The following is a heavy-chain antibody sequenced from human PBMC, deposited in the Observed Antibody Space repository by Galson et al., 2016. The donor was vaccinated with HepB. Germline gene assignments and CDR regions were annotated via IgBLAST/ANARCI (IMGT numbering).Heavy chain of an antibody. V-gene: IGHV5-51*01. Sequence: QSGAEVKKPGESLKISCQGSEYTFTDYWIGWVRQMPGKGLEWMGIMYPDDSDTRYSPSFQGQVTISAVQYTNTAYLQWSSLKASDTAMYYCARRMVGYYGSGYAFDLWGQGTLVTVSS. J-gene: IGHJ3*01. CDR3: ARRMVGYYGSGYAFDL. CDR2: MYPDDSDT. D-gene: IGHD3-10*01. CDR1: EYTFTDYW.